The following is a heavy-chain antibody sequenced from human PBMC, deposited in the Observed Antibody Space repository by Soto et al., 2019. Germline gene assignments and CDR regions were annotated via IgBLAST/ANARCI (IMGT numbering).Heavy chain of an antibody. CDR2: ISSSSSYI. CDR3: ARRGSSSDSYYFDY. V-gene: IGHV3-21*01. CDR1: GFTFSSYS. D-gene: IGHD6-6*01. Sequence: EVQLVESGGGLVKPGGSLRLSCAASGFTFSSYSMNWVRQAPGKGLEWVSSISSSSSYIYYADSVKGRFTISRDNAKNSLYLQMNSLRAEGTAVYYCARRGSSSDSYYFDYWGQGTLVTVSS. J-gene: IGHJ4*02.